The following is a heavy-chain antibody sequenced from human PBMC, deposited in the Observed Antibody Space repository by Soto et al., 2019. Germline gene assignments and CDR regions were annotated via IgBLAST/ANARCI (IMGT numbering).Heavy chain of an antibody. Sequence: QVQLVQSGAEVKRPGASVKISCEASGYTFSNHYIHWVRQAPGQGLEWIGIINPSGGTASNAQKFQGRVTMTRDTPASTAYLMLSSLTSGDTAVYYCAREGSYYFDSRNDYWGQGTLVTVSS. CDR2: INPSGGTA. CDR1: GYTFSNHY. CDR3: AREGSYYFDSRNDY. J-gene: IGHJ4*02. D-gene: IGHD3-22*01. V-gene: IGHV1-46*01.